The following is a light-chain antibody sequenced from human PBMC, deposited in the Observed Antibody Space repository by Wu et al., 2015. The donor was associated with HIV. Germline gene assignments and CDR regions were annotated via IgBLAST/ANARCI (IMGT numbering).Light chain of an antibody. CDR1: QNVSSSY. V-gene: IGKV3-20*01. Sequence: EIVMTQSPATLSVSPGERATLSCRASQNVSSSYLAWYQQKPGQAPRLLIYGASSRAAGIPDRFRGSGSGTDFTLTVNRLEPEDFAVYYCQQYGSSPYSFGQGTKLE. J-gene: IGKJ2*03. CDR2: GAS. CDR3: QQYGSSPYS.